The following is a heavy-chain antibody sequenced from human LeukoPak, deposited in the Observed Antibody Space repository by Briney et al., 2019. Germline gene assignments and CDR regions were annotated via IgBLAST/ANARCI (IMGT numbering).Heavy chain of an antibody. V-gene: IGHV3-21*01. CDR3: AREGSTDFWSGYSVYFFDD. CDR2: ISSSSSYI. CDR1: GFTFSSYS. J-gene: IGHJ4*02. D-gene: IGHD3-3*01. Sequence: GGSLRLSCAASGFTFSSYSMNWVRQAPGKGLEWVSSISSSSSYIYYADSVKGRFTISRDNTKNSLYLQMNSLRVEDTAVYYCAREGSTDFWSGYSVYFFDDWGQGTLVTVSS.